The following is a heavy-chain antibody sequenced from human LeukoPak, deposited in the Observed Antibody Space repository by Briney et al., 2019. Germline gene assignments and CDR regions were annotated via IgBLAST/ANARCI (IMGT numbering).Heavy chain of an antibody. D-gene: IGHD6-19*01. V-gene: IGHV4-59*08. CDR2: IYYTGST. Sequence: NPSETLSLTCTVSGGSLSSYYWSWIRQPPGKGLEWIGYIYYTGSTNYNPSLKSRLTISLDTSKNQFSLSLSSVTAADTAVYYCARYSSGWYFDLWGRGTLVTVSS. CDR3: ARYSSGWYFDL. CDR1: GGSLSSYY. J-gene: IGHJ2*01.